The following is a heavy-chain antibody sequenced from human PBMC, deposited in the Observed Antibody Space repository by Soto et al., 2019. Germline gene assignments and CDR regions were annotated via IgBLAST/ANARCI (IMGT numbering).Heavy chain of an antibody. CDR2: IYHSGTT. J-gene: IGHJ4*02. Sequence: QVQLQESGPGLVKPSGTLSLTCVVSGGSISNSNWWSWVRQPPGKGLEWIGEIYHSGTTNYSPSLKSRVAISVDMSKNHLSLTLPSVTAADTAVYYCAFPATADFDYWGQGTLVTVSS. CDR1: GGSISNSNW. V-gene: IGHV4-4*02. D-gene: IGHD6-13*01. CDR3: AFPATADFDY.